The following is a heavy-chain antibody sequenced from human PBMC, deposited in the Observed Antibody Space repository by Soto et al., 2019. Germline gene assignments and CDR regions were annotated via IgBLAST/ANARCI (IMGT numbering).Heavy chain of an antibody. CDR3: ARGLGVAPHHDAFDI. CDR2: ISSSSSTI. Sequence: GGSLRLSCAASGFTFSSYSMNWVRQAPGKGLEWVSYISSSSSTIYYADSVKGRFTISRDNAKNSLYLQMNSLRAEDTAVYYCARGLGVAPHHDAFDIWGQGTMVTVSS. J-gene: IGHJ3*02. CDR1: GFTFSSYS. V-gene: IGHV3-48*01. D-gene: IGHD5-12*01.